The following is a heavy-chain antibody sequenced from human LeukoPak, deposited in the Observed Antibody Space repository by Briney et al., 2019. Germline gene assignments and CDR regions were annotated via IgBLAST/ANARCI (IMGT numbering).Heavy chain of an antibody. Sequence: GGSLRLSCAASGFSLSGYWMTWVRQAPGKGLEWVAGLHADGVEQNYVDSVTGRFTMSRDNAKNSLDLQMNSLRVEDTAVYYCARGGYSFDYLGQGTLVAVSS. CDR1: GFSLSGYW. V-gene: IGHV3-7*01. CDR3: ARGGYSFDY. J-gene: IGHJ4*02. D-gene: IGHD5-18*01. CDR2: LHADGVEQ.